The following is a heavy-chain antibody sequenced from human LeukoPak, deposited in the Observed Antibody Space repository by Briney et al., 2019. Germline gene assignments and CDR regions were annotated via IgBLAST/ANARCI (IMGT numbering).Heavy chain of an antibody. CDR1: GYTFTTYG. CDR3: ARGILRFPTLVWFDP. V-gene: IGHV1-18*01. Sequence: GASEKVSCKASGYTFTTYGISWVRQAPGQGLEWMGWISAYNGNTNYAQKFQGGVTMTTDTSTSTAYMELRSLRSDDTAVYYCARGILRFPTLVWFDPGGQGTLVPVSS. J-gene: IGHJ5*02. CDR2: ISAYNGNT. D-gene: IGHD3-3*01.